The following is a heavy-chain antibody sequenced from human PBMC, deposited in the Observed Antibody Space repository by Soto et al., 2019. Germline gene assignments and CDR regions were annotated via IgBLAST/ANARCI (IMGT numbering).Heavy chain of an antibody. CDR2: ISAYNGNT. Sequence: QVQLLQSRAEVKKPGASVKVSCKASGYTFTSYGISWVLQAPGQGLEWMGWISAYNGNTNYAQKLQGRVTMTTDTSTITAYMELRSLRSDDTAVYYCARVPPKLPCFDYWGQGTLVTVSS. CDR3: ARVPPKLPCFDY. CDR1: GYTFTSYG. V-gene: IGHV1-18*01. J-gene: IGHJ4*02. D-gene: IGHD4-17*01.